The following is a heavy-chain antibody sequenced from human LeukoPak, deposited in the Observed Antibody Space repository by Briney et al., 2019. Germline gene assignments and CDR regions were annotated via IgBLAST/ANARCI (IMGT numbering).Heavy chain of an antibody. J-gene: IGHJ4*02. CDR1: GFTFSDYA. CDR3: ARHDSFIPY. V-gene: IGHV3-23*01. D-gene: IGHD3-16*02. CDR2: ISDSGGST. Sequence: GGSLGLSCVASGFTFSDYAMSWVRQAPGKGLEWVSGISDSGGSTYYADSVKGRCTISRDNSKNTVSLQMNSLRAENTAVYFCARHDSFIPYWGQGTLVTVTS.